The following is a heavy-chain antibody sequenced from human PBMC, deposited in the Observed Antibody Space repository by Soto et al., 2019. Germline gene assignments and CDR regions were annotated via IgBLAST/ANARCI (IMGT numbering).Heavy chain of an antibody. J-gene: IGHJ6*02. V-gene: IGHV1-2*02. D-gene: IGHD3-22*01. CDR2: INPNSGGT. CDR3: ARIYYYDSSSSMDV. Sequence: ASVKVSCKASGYTFTGYYMHWVRQAPGQGLEWMGWINPNSGGTNYAQKFQGRVTMTRDTSISTAYMELRRLRSDDTAAYYCARIYYYDSSSSMDVWGQGTTVTVSS. CDR1: GYTFTGYY.